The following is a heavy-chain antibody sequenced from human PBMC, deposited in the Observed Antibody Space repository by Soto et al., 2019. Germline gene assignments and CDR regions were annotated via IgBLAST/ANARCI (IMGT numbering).Heavy chain of an antibody. D-gene: IGHD3-10*01. V-gene: IGHV4-34*01. CDR2: INHSGST. Sequence: QVQLQQWGAGLLKPSETLSLTCAVYGGSFSGYYWSWIRQPPGKGLEWIGEINHSGSTNYNPSLKRRVTISVDTSKNQFSLKLSSVTAADTAVYYCARNRWFGELFDYWGQGTLVTVSS. CDR1: GGSFSGYY. J-gene: IGHJ4*02. CDR3: ARNRWFGELFDY.